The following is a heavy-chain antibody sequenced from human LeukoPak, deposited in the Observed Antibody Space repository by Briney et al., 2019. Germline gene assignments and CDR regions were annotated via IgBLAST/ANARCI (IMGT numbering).Heavy chain of an antibody. CDR2: INSGSGVI. CDR3: ARGLGVTVVSTRYYYMDV. V-gene: IGHV3-48*01. Sequence: PGGSLRLSCAASGFTFSSYSMKWVRQVPGKGLEWVSYINSGSGVIYYADSVKGRFSISRDNAKNSLYLQMNSLRAEDTAVYFCARGLGVTVVSTRYYYMDVWGKGTTVTVSS. J-gene: IGHJ6*03. D-gene: IGHD2-2*01. CDR1: GFTFSSYS.